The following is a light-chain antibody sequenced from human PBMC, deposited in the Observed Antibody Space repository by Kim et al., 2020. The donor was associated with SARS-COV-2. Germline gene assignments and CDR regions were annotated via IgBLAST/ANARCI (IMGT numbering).Light chain of an antibody. CDR3: NSPDSSGNHLWV. Sequence: SSELTQDPAVSVALGQTVRITCQGDSLRSYYASWYQQKPGQAPVLVIYGKNNRPSGIPDRFSGSSSGNTASLTITGAQAEDEADYYCNSPDSSGNHLWVF. J-gene: IGLJ3*02. CDR2: GKN. V-gene: IGLV3-19*01. CDR1: SLRSYY.